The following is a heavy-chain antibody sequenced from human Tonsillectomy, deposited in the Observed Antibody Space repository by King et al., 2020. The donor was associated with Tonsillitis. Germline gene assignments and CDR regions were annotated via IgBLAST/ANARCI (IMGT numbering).Heavy chain of an antibody. V-gene: IGHV2-5*01. J-gene: IGHJ4*02. CDR1: GFSLSTSGVG. CDR2: IYWNDDK. Sequence: TLKESGPTLVKPTQTLTLTCTFSGFSLSTSGVGVGWIRQPPGKALEWLALIYWNDDKRYSPSLKSRLTITKDASKNQVVLTMTNMDPVDTATYYCAHRRAPIQLWPGPVNYWGQGTLVTVSS. CDR3: AHRRAPIQLWPGPVNY. D-gene: IGHD5-18*01.